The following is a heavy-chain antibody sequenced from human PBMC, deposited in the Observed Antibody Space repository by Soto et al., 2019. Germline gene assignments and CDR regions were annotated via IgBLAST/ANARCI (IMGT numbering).Heavy chain of an antibody. D-gene: IGHD6-19*01. CDR1: GYTFTSYG. CDR2: ISAYNGNT. V-gene: IGHV1-18*01. Sequence: ASVKVSCKASGYTFTSYGISWVRQAPGQGLEWMGWISAYNGNTNYAQKLQGRVTMTTDTSTSTAYMELRSLRSDDTAVYYCARVRSTGYSSGWFDPCGQGTLVTVSS. CDR3: ARVRSTGYSSGWFDP. J-gene: IGHJ5*02.